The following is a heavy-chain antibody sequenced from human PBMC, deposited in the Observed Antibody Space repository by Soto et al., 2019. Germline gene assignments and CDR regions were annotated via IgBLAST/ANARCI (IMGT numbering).Heavy chain of an antibody. Sequence: SETLSLTCTVSGGSISSGGYYRSWIRQHPGKGLEWIGYIYYSGSTYYNPSLKSRVTISVDTSKNQFSLKLSSVTAADTVVYYCARVWLWVDRTWFDPWGQGTLVTVS. CDR1: GGSISSGGYY. V-gene: IGHV4-31*03. J-gene: IGHJ5*02. CDR2: IYYSGST. CDR3: ARVWLWVDRTWFDP. D-gene: IGHD6-19*01.